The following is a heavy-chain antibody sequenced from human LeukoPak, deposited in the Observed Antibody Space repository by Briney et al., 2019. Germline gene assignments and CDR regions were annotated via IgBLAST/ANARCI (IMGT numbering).Heavy chain of an antibody. CDR3: ARDDADSSSWYSDYYYCMDV. CDR2: INPNSGGT. Sequence: ASVKVSCKASGYTFTGYYMHWVRQAPGQGLEWMGWINPNSGGTNYAQKFQGRVTMTRDTSISTAYMELSRLRSDDTAVYYCARDDADSSSWYSDYYYCMDVWGKGTTVTVSS. V-gene: IGHV1-2*02. J-gene: IGHJ6*03. CDR1: GYTFTGYY. D-gene: IGHD6-13*01.